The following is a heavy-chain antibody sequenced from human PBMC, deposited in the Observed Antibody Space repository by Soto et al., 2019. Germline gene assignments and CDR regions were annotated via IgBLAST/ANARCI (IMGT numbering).Heavy chain of an antibody. CDR1: GGSISSGGYY. V-gene: IGHV4-31*03. CDR2: IYYSGST. Sequence: QVQLQESGPGLVKPSQTLSLTCTVSGGSISSGGYYWSWIRQHPGKGLEWIGYIYYSGSTYYNPSLKSGVTLSVDTSKNQFSLKLSSVNAADTAVYYCARDQGGDEYGSGSYYVIWGQGTLVTVSS. J-gene: IGHJ4*02. D-gene: IGHD3-10*01. CDR3: ARDQGGDEYGSGSYYVI.